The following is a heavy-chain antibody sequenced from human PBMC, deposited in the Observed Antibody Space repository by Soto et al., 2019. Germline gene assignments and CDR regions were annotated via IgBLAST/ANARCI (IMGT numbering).Heavy chain of an antibody. CDR1: GYSFTSYW. CDR2: IYPGDSDT. V-gene: IGHV5-51*01. D-gene: IGHD6-19*01. J-gene: IGHJ6*02. CDR3: ANQDRIEVADSVDYSGMDV. Sequence: GGSLKLSCKSPGYSFTSYWIGWVRQMPGKGLEWMGIIYPGDSDTRYSPPFPRQVTIPADKSISTAYLQWSSLKASDNDMYYCANQDRIEVADSVDYSGMDVWGQGTTVTFYS.